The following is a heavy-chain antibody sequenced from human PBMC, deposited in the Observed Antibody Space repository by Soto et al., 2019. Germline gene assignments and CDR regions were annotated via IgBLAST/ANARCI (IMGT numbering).Heavy chain of an antibody. CDR1: GFTFSSYS. Sequence: EVQLVESGGGLVKPGGSLRLSCAASGFTFSSYSMNWDRQAPGKGLEWVSSISSSSSYIYYADSVKGRLAISRDNAKNSLYLQMNSLRAEDTAVYYCAIDQFDLYYYYYMDVWGKGTTVTVSS. CDR2: ISSSSSYI. J-gene: IGHJ6*03. V-gene: IGHV3-21*01. CDR3: AIDQFDLYYYYYMDV.